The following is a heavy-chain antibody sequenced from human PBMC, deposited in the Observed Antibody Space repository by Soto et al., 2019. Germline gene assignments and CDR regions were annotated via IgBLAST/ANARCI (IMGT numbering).Heavy chain of an antibody. V-gene: IGHV4-39*01. CDR2: IYYSGST. D-gene: IGHD3-3*01. CDR3: ARGGPAFGVVTSVVY. Sequence: SETLSLTCTVSGGSISSSSYYWGWIRQPPGKGLEWIGSIYYSGSTYYNPSLKSRVTISVDTSKNQFSLKLSSVTAADTAVYYCARGGPAFGVVTSVVYWGQGTLVTVSS. CDR1: GGSISSSSYY. J-gene: IGHJ4*02.